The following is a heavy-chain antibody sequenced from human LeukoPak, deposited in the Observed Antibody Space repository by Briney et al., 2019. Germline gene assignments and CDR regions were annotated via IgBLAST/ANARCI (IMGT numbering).Heavy chain of an antibody. CDR2: IYYSGST. CDR1: GGSISTYY. CDR3: ARGYSSSWNYFDY. V-gene: IGHV4-59*01. D-gene: IGHD6-13*01. J-gene: IGHJ4*02. Sequence: SETLSLTCTVSGGSISTYYWSWIRQPPGKGLEWIGYIYYSGSTNYNPSLKSRVTISVDTSKKQFSLKLSSVTAADTAVYYCARGYSSSWNYFDYWGQGTLVTVSS.